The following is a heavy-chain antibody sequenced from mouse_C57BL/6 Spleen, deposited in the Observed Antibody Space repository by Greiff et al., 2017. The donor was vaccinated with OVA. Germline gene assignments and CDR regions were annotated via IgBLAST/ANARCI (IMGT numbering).Heavy chain of an antibody. J-gene: IGHJ3*01. Sequence: QVQLQQPDAELVKPGASVKLSCKASGYTFTDHSIHWMKQRPEQGLEWIGNIYPRDGSTKYNEKFKGKATLTVAKSSSTAYMLLNSLTSEDSSVYYCSGWVPYDYYSAWFADWGQGTLVTVSA. D-gene: IGHD2-4*01. V-gene: IGHV1-78*01. CDR1: GYTFTDHS. CDR2: IYPRDGST. CDR3: SGWVPYDYYSAWFAD.